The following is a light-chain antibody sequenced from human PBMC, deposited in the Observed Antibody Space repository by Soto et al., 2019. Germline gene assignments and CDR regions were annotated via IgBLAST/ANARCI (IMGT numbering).Light chain of an antibody. CDR2: EVS. V-gene: IGLV2-14*01. J-gene: IGLJ1*01. Sequence: QSALTQPASVSGSPGQSITISCTGTSSYIRGYDYVSWYQQHPGKAPKLMIYEVSNRPSGVSHRFSGSKSGNTASLTISGLQADDEGDYYCSSYTSSSTYVFGTGTKLTVL. CDR1: SSYIRGYDY. CDR3: SSYTSSSTYV.